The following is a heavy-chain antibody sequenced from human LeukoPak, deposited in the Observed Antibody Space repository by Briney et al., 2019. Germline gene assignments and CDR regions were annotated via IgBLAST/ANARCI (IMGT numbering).Heavy chain of an antibody. CDR2: ISGGGAGT. CDR1: GFTFSSYA. J-gene: IGHJ4*02. Sequence: GGSLRLSCAASGFTFSSYAMSWIRQAPGKGLEWVSDISGGGAGTYFADSVKGRFTISRDNSKNTLYLQMNSLRAEDTAVYYCARHYGSGSYSQYFFDYWGQGTLVTVSS. D-gene: IGHD3-10*01. CDR3: ARHYGSGSYSQYFFDY. V-gene: IGHV3-23*01.